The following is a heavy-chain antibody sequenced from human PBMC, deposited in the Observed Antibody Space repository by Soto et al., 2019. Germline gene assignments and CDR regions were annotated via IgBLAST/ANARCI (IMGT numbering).Heavy chain of an antibody. D-gene: IGHD1-20*01. J-gene: IGHJ1*01. V-gene: IGHV1-18*01. CDR2: IRPDNGNR. CDR3: ARDKESNRYND. CDR1: GYPFSTSG. Sequence: GGSVKGCCKTSGYPFSTSGVSLVRQAPGQGLEWVGWIRPDNGNRKSAQRLQGRVTLTTDTSASTAYMELRSLTSDDTALYYCARDKESNRYNDWGQGTLVTVSS.